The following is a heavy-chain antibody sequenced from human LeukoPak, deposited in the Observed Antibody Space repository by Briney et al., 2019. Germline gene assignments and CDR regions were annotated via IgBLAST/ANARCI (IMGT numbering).Heavy chain of an antibody. J-gene: IGHJ5*02. D-gene: IGHD6-25*01. CDR2: ISPYNGNT. V-gene: IGHV1-18*01. Sequence: GASVKVSCKASGYTFTSCGISWVRQAPGQGLEWMGWISPYNGNTKYAQRIQGRVTMTTDISRRTAYMELRSLRSDDTAVYYCARDFEIIGSGGTPGSWLDPWGQGTLVTVSS. CDR3: ARDFEIIGSGGTPGSWLDP. CDR1: GYTFTSCG.